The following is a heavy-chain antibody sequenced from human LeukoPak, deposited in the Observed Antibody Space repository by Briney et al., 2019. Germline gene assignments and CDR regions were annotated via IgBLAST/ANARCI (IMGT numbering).Heavy chain of an antibody. CDR2: ISGNGGST. J-gene: IGHJ4*02. V-gene: IGHV3-64*01. CDR3: ARAFGGENFDY. CDR1: GFTFSTYA. D-gene: IGHD3-10*01. Sequence: GGSLRRSCAASGFTFSTYAMHWVRQAPGKGLEYVSAISGNGGSTFYANSVKGRFTISRDNSKNTLYLQMGSLRAEDMAVYYCARAFGGENFDYWGQGTLVTVSS.